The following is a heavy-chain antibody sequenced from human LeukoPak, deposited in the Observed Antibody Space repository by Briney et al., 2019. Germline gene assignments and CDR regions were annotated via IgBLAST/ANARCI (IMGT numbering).Heavy chain of an antibody. J-gene: IGHJ6*02. V-gene: IGHV1-8*01. CDR1: GYTFTSYD. D-gene: IGHD6-6*01. Sequence: ASVKVSCKASGYTFTSYDINWVRQATGQGLEWMGWMNPNSGNTGYAQKFQGRVTMTRNTSISTAYMELSSLRSEGTAVYYCAREPSSSYYYGMDVWGQGTTVTVSS. CDR2: MNPNSGNT. CDR3: AREPSSSYYYGMDV.